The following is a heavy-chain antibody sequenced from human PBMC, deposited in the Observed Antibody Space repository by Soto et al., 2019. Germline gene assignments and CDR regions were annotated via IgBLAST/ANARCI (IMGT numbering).Heavy chain of an antibody. Sequence: SETLSVTCTVSGGSISSYYWSWIRQPPGKGLEWIGYIYYSGSTNYNPSLKSRVTISVDTSKNQFSLKLSSVTAADTAVYYCARDLRGWFDPWGQGTLVTVSS. CDR3: ARDLRGWFDP. J-gene: IGHJ5*02. D-gene: IGHD3-16*01. CDR2: IYYSGST. CDR1: GGSISSYY. V-gene: IGHV4-59*01.